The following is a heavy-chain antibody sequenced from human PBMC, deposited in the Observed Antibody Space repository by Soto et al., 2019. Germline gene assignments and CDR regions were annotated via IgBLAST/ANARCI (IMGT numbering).Heavy chain of an antibody. CDR1: GCTFSSYA. J-gene: IGHJ4*02. CDR3: ARDGYCSGGSCYPSFDY. D-gene: IGHD2-15*01. Sequence: PVGSLRLSCAASGCTFSSYAMSWVRQAPGKGLEWVSAISGSGGSTYYADSVKDRFTISRDNSKNTLYLQMNSLRAEDTAVYYCARDGYCSGGSCYPSFDYWGQGTLVTVSS. CDR2: ISGSGGST. V-gene: IGHV3-23*01.